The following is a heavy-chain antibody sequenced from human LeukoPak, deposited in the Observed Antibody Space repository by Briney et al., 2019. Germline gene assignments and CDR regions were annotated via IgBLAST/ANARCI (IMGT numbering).Heavy chain of an antibody. Sequence: SETLSLTCSVSGDSIGNYYWAWIRQPPGKRLEWIGNINYSGITDYNPSLKSRGTISIDASENQLSLRLSSVTAAGTAVFYCAKTIRKYYFDSSGYLFQQWSQGTLVTVTS. CDR2: INYSGIT. CDR1: GDSIGNYY. CDR3: AKTIRKYYFDSSGYLFQQ. V-gene: IGHV4-59*08. D-gene: IGHD3-22*01. J-gene: IGHJ1*01.